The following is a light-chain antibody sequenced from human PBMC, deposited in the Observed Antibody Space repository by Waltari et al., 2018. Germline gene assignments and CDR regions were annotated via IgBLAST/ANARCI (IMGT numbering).Light chain of an antibody. J-gene: IGKJ1*01. V-gene: IGKV3-20*01. CDR1: QSISKY. CDR3: QKYGTLPAT. Sequence: EIVLTQSHGTLSLSPGERATLSCRASQSISKYLAWYQQKPDQAPRLLIYDTSTRATGIPDRFSGSGSGTDFSLTISRLEPEDFAVYYCQKYGTLPATFGQGTKVELK. CDR2: DTS.